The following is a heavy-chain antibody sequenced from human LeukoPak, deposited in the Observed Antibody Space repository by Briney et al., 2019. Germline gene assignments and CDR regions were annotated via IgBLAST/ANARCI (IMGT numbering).Heavy chain of an antibody. D-gene: IGHD4-11*01. CDR1: GYTFTGYY. CDR3: ARAALTSVTAYYYYYYMDV. CDR2: INPNSGGT. Sequence: GASVNVSCKASGYTFTGYYMHWVRQAPGQGLEWMGWINPNSGGTNYAQKFQDRVTMTRDTSTSTVYMELSSLRSEDTAVYYCARAALTSVTAYYYYYYMDVWGKGTTVTVSS. V-gene: IGHV1-2*02. J-gene: IGHJ6*03.